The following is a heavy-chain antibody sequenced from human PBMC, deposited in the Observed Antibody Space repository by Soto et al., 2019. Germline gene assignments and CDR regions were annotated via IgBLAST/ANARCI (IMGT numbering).Heavy chain of an antibody. Sequence: QVQLQESGPGLVKPSGTLSLTCTVSGDSVRSGSFSWSWIRQPPGKGLEWIGYISYTGNTNYNPSLKSRVTISVDTSKNQFSLNLRSVTAADTALYYCARGYSGHEYPYWGQGTLVTVSS. CDR3: ARGYSGHEYPY. CDR1: GDSVRSGSFS. J-gene: IGHJ4*02. D-gene: IGHD5-12*01. CDR2: ISYTGNT. V-gene: IGHV4-61*01.